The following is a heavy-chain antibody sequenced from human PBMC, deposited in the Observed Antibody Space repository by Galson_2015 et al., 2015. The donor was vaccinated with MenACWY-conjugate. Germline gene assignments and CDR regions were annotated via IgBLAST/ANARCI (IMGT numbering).Heavy chain of an antibody. Sequence: SVKVSCKASGGTLSSYAISWVRQAPGQGLEWMGRIIPILGIANYAQKFQGRVTITADKSTSTAYMELSSLRSEDTAVYYCASNDYGSGSYYRGYYYYYGMDVWGQGTTVTVSS. CDR3: ASNDYGSGSYYRGYYYYYGMDV. CDR2: IIPILGIA. D-gene: IGHD3-10*01. V-gene: IGHV1-69*04. CDR1: GGTLSSYA. J-gene: IGHJ6*02.